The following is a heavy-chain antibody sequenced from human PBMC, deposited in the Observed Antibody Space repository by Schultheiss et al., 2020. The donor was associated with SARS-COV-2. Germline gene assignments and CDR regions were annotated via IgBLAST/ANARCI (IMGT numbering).Heavy chain of an antibody. CDR3: ARGPSMIVVVIYGPGSFDY. CDR1: GGSISSYY. D-gene: IGHD3-22*01. Sequence: SETLSLTCTVSGGSISSYYWSWIRQPAGKGLEWIGRIYTSGSTNYNPSLKSRVTMSVDTSKNQFSLKLSSVTAADTAVYYCARGPSMIVVVIYGPGSFDYWGQGTLVTVSS. J-gene: IGHJ4*02. CDR2: IYTSGST. V-gene: IGHV4-4*07.